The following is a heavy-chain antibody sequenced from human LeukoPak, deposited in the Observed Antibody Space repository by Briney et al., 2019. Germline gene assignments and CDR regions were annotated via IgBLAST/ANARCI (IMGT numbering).Heavy chain of an antibody. CDR2: ISSSGSTI. CDR3: ARWFGEFHNNYFDY. D-gene: IGHD3-10*01. V-gene: IGHV3-48*03. J-gene: IGHJ4*02. CDR1: GLTFSSYE. Sequence: GGSLRLSCAASGLTFSSYEMNWVRQAPGKGLEGVSYISSSGSTIYYADSVKGRFTISRDNAKNSLYLQMNSLRAEDTAVYYCARWFGEFHNNYFDYWGQGTLVTVSS.